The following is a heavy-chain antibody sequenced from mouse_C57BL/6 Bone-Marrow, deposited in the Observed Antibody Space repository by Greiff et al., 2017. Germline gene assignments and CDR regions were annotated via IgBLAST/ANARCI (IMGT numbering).Heavy chain of an antibody. D-gene: IGHD2-5*01. CDR3: ATPTIVTTRVGYYAMDY. V-gene: IGHV1-80*01. J-gene: IGHJ4*01. CDR2: IYPGDGDT. CDR1: GYAFSSYW. Sequence: VQLQQSGAELVKPGASVKISCKASGYAFSSYWMNWVKQRPGKGLAWIGQIYPGDGDTNYNGKFKGKATLTADKSSSTAYMQLSSLTSEDSAVYFCATPTIVTTRVGYYAMDYWGQGTSVTVSS.